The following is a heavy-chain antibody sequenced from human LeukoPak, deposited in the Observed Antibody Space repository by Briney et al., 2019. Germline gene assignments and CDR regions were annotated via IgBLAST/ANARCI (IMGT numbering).Heavy chain of an antibody. CDR2: INWNGGST. V-gene: IGHV3-20*01. CDR1: GFTFDDYG. Sequence: GGSLRLSCAASGFTFDDYGMGWVRQAPGKGLEWVSGINWNGGSTGYADSVKGRFTISRDNAKNSLYLQMNSLRAEDTALYHCARGFGWYLFDPWGQGTLVTVSS. CDR3: ARGFGWYLFDP. D-gene: IGHD6-19*01. J-gene: IGHJ5*02.